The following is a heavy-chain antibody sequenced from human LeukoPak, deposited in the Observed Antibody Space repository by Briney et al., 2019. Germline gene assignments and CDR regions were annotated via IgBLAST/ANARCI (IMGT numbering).Heavy chain of an antibody. D-gene: IGHD6-13*01. J-gene: IGHJ6*02. V-gene: IGHV4-59*01. CDR2: IYYSGST. CDR1: GGSISSYY. Sequence: SETLPLTCTVSGGSISSYYWSWIRQPPGKGLEWIGYIYYSGSTNYNPSLKSRVTISVDTSKNQFSLKLSSVTAADTAVYYCAREGIAAARTYMDVWGQGTTVTVSS. CDR3: AREGIAAARTYMDV.